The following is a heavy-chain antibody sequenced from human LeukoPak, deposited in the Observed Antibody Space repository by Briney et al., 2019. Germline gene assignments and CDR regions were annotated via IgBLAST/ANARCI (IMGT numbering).Heavy chain of an antibody. D-gene: IGHD4-11*01. CDR1: GFTFSNYE. Sequence: GGSLRLSCAASGFTFSNYEMDWVRQAPGKGLEWVSYIGSSSSTIYYADSVKGRFTISRDNAKNSLYLQMKSLRDEDTAVYYCARDRDYSFDYWGQGTLVTVSS. CDR2: IGSSSSTI. V-gene: IGHV3-48*02. CDR3: ARDRDYSFDY. J-gene: IGHJ4*02.